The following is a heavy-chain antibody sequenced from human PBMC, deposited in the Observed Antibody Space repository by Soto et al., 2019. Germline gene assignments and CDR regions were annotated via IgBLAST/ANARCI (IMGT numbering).Heavy chain of an antibody. Sequence: SETLSLTCTVSGGSISSGNYYWSWIRQPPGKGLEWIGFISYSGSTYYSTSLKSRVTISVDTSKSQFSLNLSFVTAADTAVYYCATMGTPATGLYFFDYWGQGSLVTAPQ. CDR1: GGSISSGNYY. CDR3: ATMGTPATGLYFFDY. D-gene: IGHD2-15*01. V-gene: IGHV4-30-4*01. J-gene: IGHJ4*02. CDR2: ISYSGST.